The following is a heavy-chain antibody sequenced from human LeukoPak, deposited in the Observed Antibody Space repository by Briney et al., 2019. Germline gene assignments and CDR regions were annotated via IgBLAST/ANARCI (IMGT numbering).Heavy chain of an antibody. V-gene: IGHV4-59*01. CDR1: GGSISSYY. CDR3: ARGPSRYCSSTSCYSFAFDI. D-gene: IGHD2-2*01. J-gene: IGHJ3*02. Sequence: MPSETLSLTCTVSGGSISSYYWSWIRQPPGKGLEWIGYIYYSGSTNYNPSLKSRVTISVDTSKNQFSLKLSSVTAADTAVYYCARGPSRYCSSTSCYSFAFDIWGQGTIVTVSS. CDR2: IYYSGST.